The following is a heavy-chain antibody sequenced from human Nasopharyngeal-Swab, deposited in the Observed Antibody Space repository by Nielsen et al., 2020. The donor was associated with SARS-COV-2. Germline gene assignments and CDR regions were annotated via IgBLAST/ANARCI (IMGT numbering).Heavy chain of an antibody. J-gene: IGHJ6*03. D-gene: IGHD3-22*01. CDR2: IYHSGST. Sequence: SETLSLTCAVSGGSISSSNWWSWVRQPPGKGLEWIGEIYHSGSTNYNPSLKSRVTISVDKSKNQFSLKLSSVTAADTAVYYCAKDEPYYDSSGYNYYYYYYMDVWGKGTTVTVSS. CDR1: GGSISSSNW. V-gene: IGHV4-4*02. CDR3: AKDEPYYDSSGYNYYYYYYMDV.